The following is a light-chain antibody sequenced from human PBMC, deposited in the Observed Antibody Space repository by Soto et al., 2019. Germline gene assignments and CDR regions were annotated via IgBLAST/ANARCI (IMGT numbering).Light chain of an antibody. J-gene: IGLJ1*01. V-gene: IGLV1-40*01. CDR1: SSNIGAGYD. Sequence: QSALTQPPSVSGAPGQRVTISCTGSSSNIGAGYDVHWYQQLPGTAPKLLIYGNSNRPSGVPDRFSGSKSGTSASLAITGLQAEYEADYYCQSYDSSLSALFGPGTEVTDL. CDR3: QSYDSSLSAL. CDR2: GNS.